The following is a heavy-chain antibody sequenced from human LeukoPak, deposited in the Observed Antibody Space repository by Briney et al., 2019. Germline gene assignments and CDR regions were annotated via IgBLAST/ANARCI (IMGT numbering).Heavy chain of an antibody. V-gene: IGHV1-2*06. D-gene: IGHD2-2*01. CDR3: ATLGYCSSTSCSSLRKENWFDP. J-gene: IGHJ5*02. Sequence: GASVKVSCKSSGYTFTGYQMHWVRQAPGQGLEWMGRINPNSGGTNYAQKFQGRVTMTRDTSISTAYMELSRLRSDDTAVYYCATLGYCSSTSCSSLRKENWFDPWGQGTLVTVSS. CDR2: INPNSGGT. CDR1: GYTFTGYQ.